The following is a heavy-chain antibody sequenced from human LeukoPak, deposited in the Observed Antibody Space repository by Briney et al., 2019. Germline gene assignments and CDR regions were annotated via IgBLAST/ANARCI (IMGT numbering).Heavy chain of an antibody. D-gene: IGHD5-12*01. V-gene: IGHV3-53*01. CDR1: GFTVSSNY. CDR2: IYSGAST. J-gene: IGHJ4*02. CDR3: AKGVVATNPKTYFDY. Sequence: GRSLRLSCAASGFTVSSNYMSLVRQAPGEGLEWVSVIYSGASTYDAASVKGRLTISRDKSKNTRYLQMNRLRAEDTAVYYCAKGVVATNPKTYFDYWGQRTLVTASS.